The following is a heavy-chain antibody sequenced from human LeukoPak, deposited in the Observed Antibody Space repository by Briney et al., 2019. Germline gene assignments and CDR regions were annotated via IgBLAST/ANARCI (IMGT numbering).Heavy chain of an antibody. D-gene: IGHD6-19*01. CDR2: TIPIFGTA. CDR1: GGTFSSYA. Sequence: RASVKVSCKASGGTFSSYAISWVRQAPGQGLEWMGGTIPIFGTANYAQKFQGRVTITADESTSTAYMELSSLRSEDTAVYYCAGWGGGSRTVAHYYYYYGMDVWGQGTTVTVSS. J-gene: IGHJ6*02. V-gene: IGHV1-69*13. CDR3: AGWGGGSRTVAHYYYYYGMDV.